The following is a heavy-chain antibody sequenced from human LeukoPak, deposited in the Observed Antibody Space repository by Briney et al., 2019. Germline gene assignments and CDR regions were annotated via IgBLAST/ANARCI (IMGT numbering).Heavy chain of an antibody. V-gene: IGHV1-2*02. CDR2: INPNGGGT. CDR3: ARDLAAAGFGDDY. Sequence: ASVKVSCKASGYTFTGYYMHWVRQAPGQGLEWMGWINPNGGGTNYAQKFQGRVTMTRDTSISTAYMELSRLRSDDTAVYYCARDLAAAGFGDDYWGQGTLVTVSS. D-gene: IGHD6-13*01. CDR1: GYTFTGYY. J-gene: IGHJ4*02.